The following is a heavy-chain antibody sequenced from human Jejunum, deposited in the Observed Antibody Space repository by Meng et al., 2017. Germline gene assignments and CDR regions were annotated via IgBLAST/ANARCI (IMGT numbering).Heavy chain of an antibody. CDR3: ARKKPGTVYFDP. D-gene: IGHD5/OR15-5a*01. Sequence: RLSCAASGFTFSDYEMNWIRQAPGKGLEWVSYISGSGTPIYYADSVRGRFTISRDNAQNSVHLQMSGLRAEDTALYYCARKKPGTVYFDPWGQGTLVTVSS. CDR2: ISGSGTPI. J-gene: IGHJ5*02. V-gene: IGHV3-48*03. CDR1: GFTFSDYE.